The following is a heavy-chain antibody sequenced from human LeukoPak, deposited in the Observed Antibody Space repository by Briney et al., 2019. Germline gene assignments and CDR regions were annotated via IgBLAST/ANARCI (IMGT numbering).Heavy chain of an antibody. J-gene: IGHJ6*02. CDR3: ARDPLMVYAIRPPGYYYYGMDV. CDR1: GGTFSSYA. CDR2: IIPIFGTA. V-gene: IGHV1-69*13. D-gene: IGHD2-8*01. Sequence: GASVKVSCKASGGTFSSYAISWVRQAPGQGLEWMGGIIPIFGTANYAQKFQGRVTITADESTSTAYMELSSLRSEDTAVYYCARDPLMVYAIRPPGYYYYGMDVWGQGTTVTVS.